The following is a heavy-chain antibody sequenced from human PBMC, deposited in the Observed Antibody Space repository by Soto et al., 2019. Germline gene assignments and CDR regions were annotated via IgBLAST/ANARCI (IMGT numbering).Heavy chain of an antibody. D-gene: IGHD2-21*02. CDR3: AHSRCGGDCLQSYSSHYYYGMDV. Sequence: QITLKESGPALVKPTQTLTLTCTISGFSLSTGGVGVGWIRQPPGKALEWLALIYWDDDKRYSPSLRSRLTITKETPKTQVVLTMTNIDPVDTATYYCAHSRCGGDCLQSYSSHYYYGMDVWGQGTTVTVSS. V-gene: IGHV2-5*02. CDR2: IYWDDDK. CDR1: GFSLSTGGVG. J-gene: IGHJ6*02.